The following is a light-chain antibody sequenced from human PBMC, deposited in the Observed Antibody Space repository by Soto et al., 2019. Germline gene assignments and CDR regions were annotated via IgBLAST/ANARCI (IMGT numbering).Light chain of an antibody. J-gene: IGLJ2*01. V-gene: IGLV2-11*01. CDR1: SSDVGNYDY. CDR3: PLKV. Sequence: QPVLIQPPSVSGSPGQSVTISCTGTSSDVGNYDYVSWYQQHPGSVPKPMIYNVNSRPSGVPGRFSGSKSGNSASMTISGLQADAAHLQAVPLKVFGGGTQLTVL. CDR2: NVN.